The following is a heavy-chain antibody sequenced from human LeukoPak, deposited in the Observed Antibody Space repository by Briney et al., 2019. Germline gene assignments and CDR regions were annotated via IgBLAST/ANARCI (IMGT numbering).Heavy chain of an antibody. CDR3: AKTSGSGYLFNY. CDR2: ISYDGSNK. D-gene: IGHD3-22*01. CDR1: GFTFSSYA. J-gene: IGHJ4*02. V-gene: IGHV3-30-3*02. Sequence: GGSLRLSCAASGFTFSSYAMHWVRQAPGKGLEWVAVISYDGSNKYYADSVKGRFTISRDNSKNTLYLQMNSLRAEDTAVYYCAKTSGSGYLFNYWGQGTLVTVSS.